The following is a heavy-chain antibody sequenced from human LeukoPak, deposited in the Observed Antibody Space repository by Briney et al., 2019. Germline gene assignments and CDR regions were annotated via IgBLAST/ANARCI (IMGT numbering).Heavy chain of an antibody. D-gene: IGHD3-10*02. J-gene: IGHJ6*03. V-gene: IGHV3-23*01. CDR2: IDGYSGST. Sequence: PGGSLRLSCAVSGFTFSKFAMTWVRHTPEMGLEWVTTIDGYSGSTWYPASVGARFPISRDNSKDTLYLEMNSLRADHTAEYYCAKDWDVRVQNYYWHLDVSGRGTTVSVSS. CDR1: GFTFSKFA. CDR3: AKDWDVRVQNYYWHLDV.